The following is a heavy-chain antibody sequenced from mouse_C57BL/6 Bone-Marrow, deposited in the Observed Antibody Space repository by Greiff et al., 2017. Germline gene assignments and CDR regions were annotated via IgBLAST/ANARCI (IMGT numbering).Heavy chain of an antibody. CDR3: ASRWLLRAMDY. D-gene: IGHD2-3*01. CDR1: GFTFSSYA. J-gene: IGHJ4*01. Sequence: EVQLVESGGGLVKPGGSLKLSCAASGFTFSSYAMSWVRQTPEKRLEWVATISDGGSYTYYPDNVKGRFTISRDNTKNNLYLQMSHLKSEDTAMYYYASRWLLRAMDYRGQGTSVTVSS. V-gene: IGHV5-4*03. CDR2: ISDGGSYT.